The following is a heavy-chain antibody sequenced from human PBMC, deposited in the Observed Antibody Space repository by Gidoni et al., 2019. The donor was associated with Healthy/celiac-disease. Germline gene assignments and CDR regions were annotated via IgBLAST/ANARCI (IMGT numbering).Heavy chain of an antibody. CDR2: ISYDGSNK. V-gene: IGHV3-30*18. Sequence: ASGFTFSSYGMHWVRQAPGKGLEWVAVISYDGSNKYYADSVKGRFTISRDNSKNTLYLQMNSLRAEDTAVYYCAKDRCSRWYNDYYYYGRDVWGQGTTVTVS. CDR1: GFTFSSYG. CDR3: AKDRCSRWYNDYYYYGRDV. J-gene: IGHJ6*02. D-gene: IGHD6-13*01.